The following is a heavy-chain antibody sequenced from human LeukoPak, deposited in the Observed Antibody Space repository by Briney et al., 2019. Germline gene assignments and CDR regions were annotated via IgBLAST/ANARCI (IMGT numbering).Heavy chain of an antibody. D-gene: IGHD3-22*01. J-gene: IGHJ5*02. V-gene: IGHV1-69*05. CDR2: IIPIFGTA. Sequence: SVKVSCKASGGTFSSYAISWVRQAPGQGLEWMGGIIPIFGTANYPQKFQGRVTITTDESTSTAYMELSSLRSEDTAVYYCASLPYYYDSSGTPWGQGTLVTVSS. CDR3: ASLPYYYDSSGTP. CDR1: GGTFSSYA.